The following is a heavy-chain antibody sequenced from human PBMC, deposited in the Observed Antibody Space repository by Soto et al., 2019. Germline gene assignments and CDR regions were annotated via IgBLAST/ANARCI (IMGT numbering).Heavy chain of an antibody. J-gene: IGHJ4*02. D-gene: IGHD3-10*01. CDR1: GGSFSGYY. CDR3: ARLWFAELLGSDFDY. V-gene: IGHV4-34*01. Sequence: SETLSLTCAVYGGSFSGYYWSWIRQPPGKGLEWIGEINHSGSTNYNPSLKSRVTISVDTSKNQFSLKLSSVTAADTAVYYCARLWFAELLGSDFDYWGQGTLVTVSS. CDR2: INHSGST.